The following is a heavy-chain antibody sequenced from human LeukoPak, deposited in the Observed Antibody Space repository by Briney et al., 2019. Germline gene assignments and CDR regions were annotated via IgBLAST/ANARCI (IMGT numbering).Heavy chain of an antibody. CDR2: ISSSSSYI. CDR1: GFSFSDYS. D-gene: IGHD2-15*01. V-gene: IGHV3-21*01. CDR3: ARDRGIVVVVAVTYAQDDAFDI. Sequence: GGSLRLCCAASGFSFSDYSINWVRQAPGKGLEWVSAISSSSSYIYYADSVRGRFTISRDNAKNSLYLQMKSLRDEDTAVYYCARDRGIVVVVAVTYAQDDAFDIWGQGTMVTVSS. J-gene: IGHJ3*02.